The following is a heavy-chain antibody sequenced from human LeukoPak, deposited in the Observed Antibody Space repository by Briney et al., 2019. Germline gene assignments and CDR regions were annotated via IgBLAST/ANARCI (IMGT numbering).Heavy chain of an antibody. D-gene: IGHD3/OR15-3a*01. Sequence: GGSLRLSCAASGFTFSSYGMHWVRQAPGTGLEWVAVISYDGSNKFYSDSVKGRFTISRDNSQNTLYVQMDSLRDEDTAVYYCARDWTGTPDYWGQGTLITVSS. J-gene: IGHJ4*02. CDR1: GFTFSSYG. V-gene: IGHV3-30*19. CDR3: ARDWTGTPDY. CDR2: ISYDGSNK.